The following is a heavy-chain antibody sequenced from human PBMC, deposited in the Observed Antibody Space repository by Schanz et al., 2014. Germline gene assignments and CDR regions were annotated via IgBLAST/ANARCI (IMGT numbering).Heavy chain of an antibody. Sequence: QVQLQESGPGLVKPSGTLSLTCAVSGVSISSTNWWHWVRQSPGKGLEWLGKNIHDGRTNYNPSLGRRVTISLNKSENQFSLELPSVTAADTALYFCARVKQGCSDTSCVLDPWGQGTLVTVSS. CDR2: NIHDGRT. D-gene: IGHD2-2*01. CDR3: ARVKQGCSDTSCVLDP. J-gene: IGHJ5*02. CDR1: GVSISSTNW. V-gene: IGHV4-4*02.